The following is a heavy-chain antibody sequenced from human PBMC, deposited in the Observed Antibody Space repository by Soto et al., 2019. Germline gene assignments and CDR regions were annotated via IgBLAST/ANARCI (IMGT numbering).Heavy chain of an antibody. V-gene: IGHV1-69*01. Sequence: QVQLVQSGAEVKKSGSSVKVSCRPSGGTFNTYAISWVRHAPGQGLEWLGGIIPIFGTANYAQKFQGRVTITADESTSTAYMELSSLRSEDTAVYYCASLPYYYDSSGPSNAFDIWGQGTMVTVSS. CDR3: ASLPYYYDSSGPSNAFDI. D-gene: IGHD3-22*01. CDR2: IIPIFGTA. CDR1: GGTFNTYA. J-gene: IGHJ3*02.